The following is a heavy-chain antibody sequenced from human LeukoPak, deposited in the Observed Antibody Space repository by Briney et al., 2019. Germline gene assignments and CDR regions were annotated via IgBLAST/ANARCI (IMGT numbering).Heavy chain of an antibody. V-gene: IGHV3-7*01. CDR2: IKQDGSEK. J-gene: IGHJ5*02. Sequence: GGSLRLSCAASGFTFSSYWMSWVRQAPGKGLEWGANIKQDGSEKYYVDSVKGRFTISRDNAKNSLYLQMNSLRAEDTAVYYCARDNGRSLSITIFGRQDNWFDPWGQGTLVTVSS. CDR1: GFTFSSYW. CDR3: ARDNGRSLSITIFGRQDNWFDP. D-gene: IGHD3-3*01.